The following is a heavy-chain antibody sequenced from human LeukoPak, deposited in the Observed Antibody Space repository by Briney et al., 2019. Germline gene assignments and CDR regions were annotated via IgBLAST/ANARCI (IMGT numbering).Heavy chain of an antibody. J-gene: IGHJ5*02. D-gene: IGHD3-10*01. CDR2: IYSRGST. V-gene: IGHV4-34*01. CDR1: GGSFSDYY. Sequence: SETLSLTCAVYGGSFSDYYWSWIRQSPGKGLEWIGSIYSRGSTYYNPSLKSRVIVSSDMSKNQFTLMLNSVTAADTAVYYCARDKGQYGSGTRGFTWFDPWGQGTLVTVSS. CDR3: ARDKGQYGSGTRGFTWFDP.